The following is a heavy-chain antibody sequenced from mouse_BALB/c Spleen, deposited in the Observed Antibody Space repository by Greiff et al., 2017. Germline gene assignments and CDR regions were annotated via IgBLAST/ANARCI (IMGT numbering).Heavy chain of an antibody. CDR1: GYTFTSYW. V-gene: IGHV1-7*01. CDR2: INPSTGYT. D-gene: IGHD1-1*01. J-gene: IGHJ4*01. Sequence: QVQLKQSGAELAKPGASVKMSCKASGYTFTSYWMHWVKQRPGQGLEWIGYINPSTGYTEYNQKFKDKATLTADKSSSTAYMQLSSLTSEDSAVYYCARFGVGLYGYAMDYWGQGTSVTVSS. CDR3: ARFGVGLYGYAMDY.